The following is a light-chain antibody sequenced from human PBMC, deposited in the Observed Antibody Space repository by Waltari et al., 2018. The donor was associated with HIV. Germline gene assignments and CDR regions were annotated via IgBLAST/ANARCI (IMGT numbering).Light chain of an antibody. CDR3: HQYYSVPLS. J-gene: IGKJ4*01. Sequence: DIVVTQSPDSLTLSLGETAPLRCTASLSLTYSSDNKDYLAWYQQKPGQPPKLLIYFASARASGVPDRFSGSGSETDFTLTISSLQAEDVAVYYCHQYYSVPLSFGGGTKVEIK. CDR2: FAS. CDR1: LSLTYSSDNKDY. V-gene: IGKV4-1*01.